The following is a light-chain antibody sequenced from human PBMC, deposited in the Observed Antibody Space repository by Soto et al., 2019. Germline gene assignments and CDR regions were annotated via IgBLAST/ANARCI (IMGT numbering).Light chain of an antibody. J-gene: IGKJ3*01. CDR1: QSISSY. V-gene: IGKV1-39*01. Sequence: DIQMTQSPSSLSASVGDRVTITCRASQSISSYLNWYRQKPGKAPELLIYAASSLQSGVPSRFSGSGSRTDFTLTISSLQPEDFATYYCQQRYSIPPTFGPGTKVDIK. CDR2: AAS. CDR3: QQRYSIPPT.